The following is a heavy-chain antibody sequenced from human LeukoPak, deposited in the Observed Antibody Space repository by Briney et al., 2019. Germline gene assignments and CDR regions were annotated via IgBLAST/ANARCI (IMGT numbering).Heavy chain of an antibody. CDR3: ALSSSWYGGFFDY. CDR1: GFTFSSYE. CDR2: ISSSGSTI. V-gene: IGHV3-48*03. D-gene: IGHD6-13*01. J-gene: IGHJ4*02. Sequence: GGSLRLSCAASGFTFSSYEMNWVRQAPGKGLEWVSYISSSGSTIYYADSVKGRFTISRDNAKNSLYLQMNSLRAEDAAVYYCALSSSWYGGFFDYWGQGTLVTVSS.